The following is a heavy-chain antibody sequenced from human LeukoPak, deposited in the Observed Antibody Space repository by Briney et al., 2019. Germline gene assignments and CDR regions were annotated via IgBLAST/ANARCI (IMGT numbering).Heavy chain of an antibody. Sequence: SETLSLTCTVSGGSISSSSYYWGWIRQPPGKGLEWIGSIYYSGSTYYNPSLKSRVTISVDTSKNQFSLKLSSVTAADTAVYYCARVNVLRYFDWLFASPYYFDYWGQGTLVTVSS. CDR1: GGSISSSSYY. CDR3: ARVNVLRYFDWLFASPYYFDY. V-gene: IGHV4-39*07. CDR2: IYYSGST. D-gene: IGHD3-9*01. J-gene: IGHJ4*02.